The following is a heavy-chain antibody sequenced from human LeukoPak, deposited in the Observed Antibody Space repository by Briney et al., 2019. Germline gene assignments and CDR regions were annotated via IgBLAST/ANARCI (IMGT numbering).Heavy chain of an antibody. CDR3: ARVGYYESSGYYEY. Sequence: ASVKVSCKASGHTLTDYYMHWVRQAPGQGLEWMGRINPNSGGTNYAQKFQGRVTMTRDTSISTVYMELSRLRSDDTAVYYCARVGYYESSGYYEYWGRGTLATVSS. V-gene: IGHV1-2*06. J-gene: IGHJ4*02. CDR1: GHTLTDYY. D-gene: IGHD3-22*01. CDR2: INPNSGGT.